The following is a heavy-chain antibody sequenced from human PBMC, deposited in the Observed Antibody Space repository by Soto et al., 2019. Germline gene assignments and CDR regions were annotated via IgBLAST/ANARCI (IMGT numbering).Heavy chain of an antibody. V-gene: IGHV4-61*08. CDR2: VYFSGST. J-gene: IGHJ5*02. CDR3: ARIPVDTYMIYWSDP. Sequence: TLSLTCSVSGDSFSSGDYYLSWIRQPPGKGLEWIGHVYFSGSTNYIPSLKSRLTMSVDTAKNQFSLKLNSVTAADTAVYYCARIPVDTYMIYWSDPWGQGTQVTVSS. D-gene: IGHD3-16*01. CDR1: GDSFSSGDYY.